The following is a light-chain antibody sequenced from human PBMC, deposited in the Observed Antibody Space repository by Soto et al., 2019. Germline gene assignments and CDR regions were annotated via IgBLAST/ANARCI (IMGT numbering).Light chain of an antibody. CDR3: QQYNSYSH. CDR2: DAS. CDR1: QSISSW. J-gene: IGKJ3*01. V-gene: IGKV1-5*01. Sequence: DTQMTQSPSTLSASVGDRVTITCRASQSISSWLAWYQQKPGKAPKLLIYDASSLESGVPSRFSGSGSGTEFTLTISSLQPDDFATYYCQQYNSYSHFGPGTKVDIK.